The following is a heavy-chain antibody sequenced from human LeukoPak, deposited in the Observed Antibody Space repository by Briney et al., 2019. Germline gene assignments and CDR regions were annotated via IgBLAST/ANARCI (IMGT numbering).Heavy chain of an antibody. CDR3: AKAGRYCSSTSCPDAFDI. CDR1: GFTFDDYA. Sequence: GGSLRLSCAASGFTFDDYAMHWVRQAPGKGLEWVSGISWNSGSMGYADSVKGRFTISRDNAKNSLYLQMNSLRAEDTALYYCAKAGRYCSSTSCPDAFDIWGQGTMVTVSS. CDR2: ISWNSGSM. V-gene: IGHV3-9*01. D-gene: IGHD2-2*01. J-gene: IGHJ3*02.